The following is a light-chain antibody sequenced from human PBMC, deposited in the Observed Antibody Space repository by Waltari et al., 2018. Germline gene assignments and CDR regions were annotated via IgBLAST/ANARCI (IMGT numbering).Light chain of an antibody. CDR1: QSVSRNY. Sequence: EIVLTQSPGTLSLSPGERATLSCRASQSVSRNYLNWYQQKGGQAPRLLIHGASIRATGMPDRFSGRGSGTDFTLTISRLEPEDFAVYYCQQYDGEVLTFGGGTKVEI. CDR2: GAS. V-gene: IGKV3-20*01. CDR3: QQYDGEVLT. J-gene: IGKJ4*01.